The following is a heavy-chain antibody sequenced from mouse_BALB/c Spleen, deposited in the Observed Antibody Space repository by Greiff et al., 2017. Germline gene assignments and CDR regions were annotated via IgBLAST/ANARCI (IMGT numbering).Heavy chain of an antibody. CDR3: AREGYGNYPYYYAMDY. CDR1: GYTFTSYW. J-gene: IGHJ4*01. V-gene: IGHV1-7*01. Sequence: QVQLQHSGAELAKPGASVKMSCKASGYTFTSYWMHWVKQRPGQGLEWIGYINPSTGYTEYNQKFKDKATLTADKSSSTAYMQLSSLTSEDSAVYYCAREGYGNYPYYYAMDYWGQGTSVTVSS. CDR2: INPSTGYT. D-gene: IGHD2-1*01.